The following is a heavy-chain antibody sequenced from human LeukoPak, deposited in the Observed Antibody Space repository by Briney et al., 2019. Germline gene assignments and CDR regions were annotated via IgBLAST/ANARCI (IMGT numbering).Heavy chain of an antibody. Sequence: PGGTLRLSCAASGCTLSGYWMTWVRQAPGKGLEWVANLRPDGSDKYYADSVKGRFTISRDNAKNSLYLQMNGLRADDTAIYYCARDAYDDASESWGQGTLVTVSS. D-gene: IGHD3-3*01. CDR1: GCTLSGYW. V-gene: IGHV3-7*01. J-gene: IGHJ5*02. CDR2: LRPDGSDK. CDR3: ARDAYDDASES.